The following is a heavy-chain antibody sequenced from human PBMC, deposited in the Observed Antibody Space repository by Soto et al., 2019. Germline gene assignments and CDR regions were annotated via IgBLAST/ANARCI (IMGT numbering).Heavy chain of an antibody. CDR2: IDPSGGKT. V-gene: IGHV1-46*01. CDR1: GYTFTRDQ. D-gene: IGHD5-18*01. CDR3: ARVMRSLLSITALDT. J-gene: IGHJ5*02. Sequence: ASVKVSCKASGYTFTRDQIHWVRQAPGQGLEWMGMIDPSGGKTNYAQKFQGRVTMTRDTSTSTVYMALSSLRSEDTAIYFCARVMRSLLSITALDTWGQGTLVTVSS.